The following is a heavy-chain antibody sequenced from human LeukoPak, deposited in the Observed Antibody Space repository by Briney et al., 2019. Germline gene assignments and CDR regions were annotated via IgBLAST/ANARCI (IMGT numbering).Heavy chain of an antibody. D-gene: IGHD3-9*01. CDR2: ITGSGGNT. J-gene: IGHJ4*02. Sequence: PGASLRLSCAASGFTFSNYAMSWVRQAPGKGLEGGSAITGSGGNTYYADSVRGRFTISRDNSKNTVFLQMNSLRAEDTAVYYCAKWGDYDVLTGYYVSDYWGQGTLVTVSS. CDR1: GFTFSNYA. CDR3: AKWGDYDVLTGYYVSDY. V-gene: IGHV3-23*01.